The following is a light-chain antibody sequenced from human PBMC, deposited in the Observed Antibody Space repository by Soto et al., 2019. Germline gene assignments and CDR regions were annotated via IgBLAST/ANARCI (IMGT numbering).Light chain of an antibody. V-gene: IGLV2-14*03. J-gene: IGLJ1*01. CDR2: DVS. Sequence: QSALTQPASVSGSPGQSITISCTGTNSDVGGYNYVSWYQHHPGTAPKLMICDVSNRPSGISNRFSGSKSGNTASLTISGLQAEDEADYYCCLYSGSTNSYVFGTGTKLTVL. CDR3: CLYSGSTNSYV. CDR1: NSDVGGYNY.